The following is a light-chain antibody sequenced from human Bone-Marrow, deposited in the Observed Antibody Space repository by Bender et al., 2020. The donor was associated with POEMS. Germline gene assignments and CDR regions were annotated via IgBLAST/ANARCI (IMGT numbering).Light chain of an antibody. J-gene: IGLJ1*01. V-gene: IGLV3-10*01. CDR3: YSTDSSGNV. Sequence: SYELTQPPSVSVSPGQTARITCSGDALPQQYVYWYQQKSGQAPVQDIYDDNKRPSASPESVSRFRSGTMATLTIRGAQVEDEAEYYCYSTDSSGNVFGTGTKVTAL. CDR1: ALPQQY. CDR2: DDN.